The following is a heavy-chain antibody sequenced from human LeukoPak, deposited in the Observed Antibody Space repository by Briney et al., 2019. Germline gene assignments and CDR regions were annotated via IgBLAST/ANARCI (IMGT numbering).Heavy chain of an antibody. J-gene: IGHJ6*03. CDR1: GYTFTSYG. CDR3: ARARGGSSWYRGDYYYYMGV. Sequence: ASVKVSCKASGYTFTSYGISWVRQAPGQGLEWMGWISPYNGNTNYEQKFQDRVTMTTDTSTSTGYMELRSLKSDDTAVYYCARARGGSSWYRGDYYYYMGVWGKGTTVTISS. D-gene: IGHD6-13*01. CDR2: ISPYNGNT. V-gene: IGHV1-18*01.